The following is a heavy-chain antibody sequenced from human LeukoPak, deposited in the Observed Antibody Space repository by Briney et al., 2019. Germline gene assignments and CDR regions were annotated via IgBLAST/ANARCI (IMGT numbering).Heavy chain of an antibody. CDR1: GFTFSSYW. CDR2: INSDGRST. CDR3: ARDVTGIAAAGVFDY. D-gene: IGHD6-13*01. Sequence: GGSLRLSCAASGFTFSSYWMHWVRQAPGQGLVWVSRINSDGRSTSYADSVKGRFTISRDNAKNTLYLQINSLRAEDTAVYYCARDVTGIAAAGVFDYWGQGILVTVSA. V-gene: IGHV3-74*01. J-gene: IGHJ4*02.